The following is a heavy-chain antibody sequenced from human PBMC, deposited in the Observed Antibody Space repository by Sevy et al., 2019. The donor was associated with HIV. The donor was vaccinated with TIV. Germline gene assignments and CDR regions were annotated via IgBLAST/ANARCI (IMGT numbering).Heavy chain of an antibody. CDR1: GGSISSYY. CDR3: VRGKANWDGWFDP. D-gene: IGHD7-27*01. Sequence: SETLSLTCTVSGGSISSYYWSWIRQPPGKGLEWIGYIYYSGSTNYNPSLKSRVTISVDTSKNQFSLKLSSVTAADTAVYYCVRGKANWDGWFDPWGQGTLVTVSS. V-gene: IGHV4-59*01. CDR2: IYYSGST. J-gene: IGHJ5*02.